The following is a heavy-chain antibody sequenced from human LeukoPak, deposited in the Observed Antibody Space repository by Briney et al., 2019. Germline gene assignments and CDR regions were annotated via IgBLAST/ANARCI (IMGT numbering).Heavy chain of an antibody. Sequence: SETLSLTCTVSGGSLSTGYYFWSWIRQAAGKGLEWIGRIYTSGSTNYNPSLKSRVTMSVDTSKNQFSLKLSSVTAADTAVYYCARSMVRNLYNWFDPWGQGTLVTVSS. CDR2: IYTSGST. CDR1: GGSLSTGYYF. J-gene: IGHJ5*02. V-gene: IGHV4-61*02. CDR3: ARSMVRNLYNWFDP. D-gene: IGHD3-10*01.